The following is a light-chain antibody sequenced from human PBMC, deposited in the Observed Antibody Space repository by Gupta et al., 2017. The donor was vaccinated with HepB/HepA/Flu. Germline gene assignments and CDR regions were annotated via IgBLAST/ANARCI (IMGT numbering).Light chain of an antibody. CDR3: QQSNRRRQT. V-gene: IGKV1-39*01. CDR2: AAS. J-gene: IGKJ2*01. Sequence: SQITQYPSSLSASVGDRVTITCRASQSISSYLTWYQQKPGKAPNLLIYAASTLPSGAPATFSGSGYGTDFTLTISSLQSEDFATYYCQQSNRRRQTFGQGTKVEIK. CDR1: QSISSY.